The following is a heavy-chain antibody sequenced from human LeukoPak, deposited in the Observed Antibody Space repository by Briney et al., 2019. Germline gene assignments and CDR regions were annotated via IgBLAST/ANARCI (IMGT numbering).Heavy chain of an antibody. CDR2: ISGSGGST. CDR1: GFTFSSYA. J-gene: IGHJ4*02. CDR3: AKGYSGSYYVFDY. V-gene: IGHV3-23*01. D-gene: IGHD1-26*01. Sequence: GGSLRLSCAASGFTFSSYAMSWVRQAPGKGLEWVPAISGSGGSTYYADSVKGRFTISRDNSKNTLYLQMNSLRAEDTAVYYCAKGYSGSYYVFDYWGQGTLVTVSS.